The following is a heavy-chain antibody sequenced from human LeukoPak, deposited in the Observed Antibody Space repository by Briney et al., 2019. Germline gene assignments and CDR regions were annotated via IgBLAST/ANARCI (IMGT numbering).Heavy chain of an antibody. CDR1: GFTFSSYA. V-gene: IGHV3-23*01. J-gene: IGHJ6*03. CDR3: AKAGYCSTTGCPDYYYMDV. CDR2: ISDSGGTI. Sequence: GGSLRLSCAASGFTFSSYAMTWVRQAPGKGLEWVSVISDSGGTIHYADSVKGRFTISRDNSKNTLYLQMNSLRAEDTAVYYCAKAGYCSTTGCPDYYYMDVWGKGTTVTVSS. D-gene: IGHD2-2*01.